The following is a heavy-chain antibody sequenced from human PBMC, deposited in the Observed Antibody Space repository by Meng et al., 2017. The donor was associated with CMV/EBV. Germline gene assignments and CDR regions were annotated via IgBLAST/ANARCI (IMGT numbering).Heavy chain of an antibody. CDR2: IDPSDSYT. CDR3: ARHRPNWNRDY. Sequence: SCKGSRYSFTSSWISWVGQIPGKGLEWMGRIDPSDSYTNYSPSFQGHVTISADKSISTAYLQWSSLKASDTAMYYCARHRPNWNRDYWGQGTLVTVSS. V-gene: IGHV5-10-1*01. J-gene: IGHJ4*02. D-gene: IGHD1-1*01. CDR1: RYSFTSSW.